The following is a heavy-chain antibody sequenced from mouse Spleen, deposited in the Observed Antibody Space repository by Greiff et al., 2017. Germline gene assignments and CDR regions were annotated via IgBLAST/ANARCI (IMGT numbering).Heavy chain of an antibody. Sequence: EVMLVESGGGLVKPGGSLKLSCAASGFTFSSYAKSWVRQTPEKRLEWVATISSGGSYTYYPDSVKGRFTISRDNAKNTLYLQMSSLRSEDTAMYYCASSSYYFDYWGQGTTLTVSS. D-gene: IGHD1-3*01. J-gene: IGHJ2*01. V-gene: IGHV5-9-1*01. CDR3: ASSSYYFDY. CDR1: GFTFSSYA. CDR2: ISSGGSYT.